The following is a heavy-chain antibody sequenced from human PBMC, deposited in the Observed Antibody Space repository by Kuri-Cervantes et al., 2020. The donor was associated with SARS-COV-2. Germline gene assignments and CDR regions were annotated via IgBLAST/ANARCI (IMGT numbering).Heavy chain of an antibody. D-gene: IGHD6-6*01. CDR2: IYHSGST. CDR1: GFTFSSYA. V-gene: IGHV4-34*01. J-gene: IGHJ4*02. CDR3: ASTMAARRDY. Sequence: ESLKISCAASGFTFSSYAMSWVRQAPGKGLEWIGEIYHSGSTNYNLSLKSRVTISVDTSKNQFSLKLSSVTAADTAVYYCASTMAARRDYWGQGTLVTVSS.